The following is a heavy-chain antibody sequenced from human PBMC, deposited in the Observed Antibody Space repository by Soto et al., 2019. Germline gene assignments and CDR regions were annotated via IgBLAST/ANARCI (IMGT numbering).Heavy chain of an antibody. CDR3: EGTGSYYRREADY. J-gene: IGHJ4*02. CDR2: IYHSGST. V-gene: IGHV4-38-2*01. D-gene: IGHD1-26*01. CDR1: GYSISSGYY. Sequence: SETLSLTCAVSGYSISSGYYWGWIRQPPGKGLEWIGSIYHSGSTYYNPSLKSRVTISVDTSKNQFSLKLSSVTAADKAVYYCEGTGSYYRREADYWGQGTLVTVSS.